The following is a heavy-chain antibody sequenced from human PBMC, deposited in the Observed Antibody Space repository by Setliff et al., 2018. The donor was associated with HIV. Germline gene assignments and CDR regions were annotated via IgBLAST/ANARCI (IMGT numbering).Heavy chain of an antibody. J-gene: IGHJ4*02. CDR1: GYTFTDYF. Sequence: ASVKVSCKASGYTFTDYFIHWVRQAPGQGLEWMGWISSNNGDTNIPQRFRGRVTMTRDTSISTVYMELSGLTSDDTAVYYCARQLSNAFDYWGQGTLVTVSS. CDR2: ISSNNGDT. V-gene: IGHV1-2*02. D-gene: IGHD2-8*01. CDR3: ARQLSNAFDY.